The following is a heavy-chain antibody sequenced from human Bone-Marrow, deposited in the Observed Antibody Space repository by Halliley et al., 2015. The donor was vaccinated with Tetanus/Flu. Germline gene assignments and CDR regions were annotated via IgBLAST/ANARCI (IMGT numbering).Heavy chain of an antibody. Sequence: GLVKPSETPSVTCTVSGGSITPYYWSWIRQPPGKGLEWIGYIYYSGSTNYNPSLKSRVTISIDTSKNQFSLKLNSVTAADTAMYYCARRAAAGVGFFDNWFDPWGQGTLVTVSS. V-gene: IGHV4-59*01. D-gene: IGHD6-13*01. CDR2: IYYSGST. CDR3: ARRAAAGVGFFDNWFDP. CDR1: GGSITPYY. J-gene: IGHJ5*02.